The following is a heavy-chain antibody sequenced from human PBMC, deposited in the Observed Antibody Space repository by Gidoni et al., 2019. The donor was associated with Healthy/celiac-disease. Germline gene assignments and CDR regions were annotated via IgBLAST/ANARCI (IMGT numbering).Heavy chain of an antibody. J-gene: IGHJ6*02. D-gene: IGHD3-22*01. CDR2: IIPILGIA. CDR3: ARDQRGYYDSSGFGPSYYYYGMDV. Sequence: QVQLVQSGAEVKKPGPSVKVSCKASGGTFSRYTTSCVRQAPGQGLEWMGRIIPILGIANYAQKFQGRVTITADKSTSTAYMELSSLRSEDTAVYYCARDQRGYYDSSGFGPSYYYYGMDVWGQGTTVTVSS. CDR1: GGTFSRYT. V-gene: IGHV1-69*08.